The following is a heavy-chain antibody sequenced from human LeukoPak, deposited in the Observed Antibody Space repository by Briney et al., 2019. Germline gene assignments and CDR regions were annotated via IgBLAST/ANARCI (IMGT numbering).Heavy chain of an antibody. CDR3: ARDERYSYGDNHYPDLGF. D-gene: IGHD4/OR15-4a*01. CDR1: GYTFTGYY. V-gene: IGHV1-2*02. CDR2: INPNSGAT. J-gene: IGHJ4*02. Sequence: ASVKVSCKASGYTFTGYYLFWVRQAPGQGLEWMGWINPNSGATKYPQKFQGRVTLTRDTSIRTTYMELSSLRSDDTAVYYCARDERYSYGDNHYPDLGFWGQGTPVTVSS.